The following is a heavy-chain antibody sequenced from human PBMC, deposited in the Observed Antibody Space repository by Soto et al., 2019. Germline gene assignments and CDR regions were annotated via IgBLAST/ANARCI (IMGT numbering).Heavy chain of an antibody. D-gene: IGHD3-22*01. CDR2: ISAYNGHT. CDR3: ARVRDYYDSSGYYVGNWFEP. V-gene: IGHV1-18*01. J-gene: IGHJ5*02. Sequence: ASVKVSCKASGYTFTSYGISWVRQAPGQGLEWMGWISAYNGHTNYAQKLQGRVTMTTDTSTSTAYMELRSLRSDDTAVYYCARVRDYYDSSGYYVGNWFEPWGQGTMVAVSS. CDR1: GYTFTSYG.